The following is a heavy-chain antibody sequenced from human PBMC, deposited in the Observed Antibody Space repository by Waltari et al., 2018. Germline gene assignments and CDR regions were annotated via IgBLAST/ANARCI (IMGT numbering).Heavy chain of an antibody. CDR3: ARAGGVCPLGCYFDY. CDR2: IYSGGST. Sequence: EVQLVETGGGLIQPGGSLRLSCAASGFTVSSNYMSWVRQAPGKGMEWVSVIYSGGSTYYADSVKGRFTISRDNSKNTLYLQMNSLRAEDTAVYYCARAGGVCPLGCYFDYWGQGTLVTVSS. J-gene: IGHJ4*02. CDR1: GFTVSSNY. D-gene: IGHD2-8*02. V-gene: IGHV3-53*02.